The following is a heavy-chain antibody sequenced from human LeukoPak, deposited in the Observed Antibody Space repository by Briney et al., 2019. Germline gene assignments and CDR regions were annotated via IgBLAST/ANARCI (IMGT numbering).Heavy chain of an antibody. D-gene: IGHD2-2*01. J-gene: IGHJ1*01. CDR2: IYTSGST. CDR3: ASSIVVVPAAPKNAEYFQH. CDR1: GGSISSYY. V-gene: IGHV4-4*07. Sequence: KSSETLSLTCTVSGGSISSYYWSWIRQPAGKGLEWIGRIYTSGSTNYNPSLKSRVTMSVDTSKNQFSLKLGSVTAADTAVYYCASSIVVVPAAPKNAEYFQHWGQGTLVTVSS.